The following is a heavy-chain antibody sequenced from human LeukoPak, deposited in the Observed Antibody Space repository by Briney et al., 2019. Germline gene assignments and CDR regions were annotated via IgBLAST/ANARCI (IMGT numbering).Heavy chain of an antibody. CDR1: GGSFSGYY. V-gene: IGHV4-59*08. D-gene: IGHD2-15*01. Sequence: SETLSLTCAVYGGSFSGYYWSWIRQPPGKGLEWIGYIYYSGSTNYNPSLKSRVTISVDTSKNQFSLKLSSVTAADTAVYYCARHVDGSWGYFDYWGQGTLVTVSS. CDR2: IYYSGST. J-gene: IGHJ4*02. CDR3: ARHVDGSWGYFDY.